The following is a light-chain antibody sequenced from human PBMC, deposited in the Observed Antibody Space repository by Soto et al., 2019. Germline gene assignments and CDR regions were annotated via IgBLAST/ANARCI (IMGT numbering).Light chain of an antibody. CDR2: GAS. J-gene: IGKJ4*01. CDR3: QHYDGSPLT. Sequence: ETVLTQSPGTLSLSPGERGTLSCRASQTINSAHLAWYQQKPGQAPRLLIFGASSRATGIPDRFSGSGSGTDFTLTISRLEPEDFAVYYCQHYDGSPLTFGGGTTVEIK. V-gene: IGKV3-20*01. CDR1: QTINSAH.